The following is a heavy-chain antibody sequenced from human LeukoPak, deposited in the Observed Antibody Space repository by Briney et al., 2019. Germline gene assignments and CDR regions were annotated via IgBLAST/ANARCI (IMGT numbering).Heavy chain of an antibody. D-gene: IGHD6-13*01. V-gene: IGHV4-59*11. CDR1: GVSISNHY. CDR2: IYYTGNT. CDR3: ARDPGYSISWYVD. Sequence: PSETLSLTCTVSGVSISNHYSGWIRQPPGKGLEWIGYIYYTGNTNYNPSLKSRVTISVDTSKNQFSLKLSSVTAADTAVYYCARDPGYSISWYVDWGQGTLVTVSS. J-gene: IGHJ4*02.